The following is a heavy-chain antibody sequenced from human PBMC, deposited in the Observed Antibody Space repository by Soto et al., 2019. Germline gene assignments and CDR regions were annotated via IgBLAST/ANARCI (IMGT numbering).Heavy chain of an antibody. J-gene: IGHJ4*02. CDR1: GGSIRSGGYY. CDR2: IYYSGST. CDR3: ARAYSSSKLFDY. Sequence: QVQLQESGPGLVKPSQTLSLTCTVSGGSIRSGGYYWGWIRQHPGRGLEWIGYIYYSGSTYYNPSLKSRVTISVDTSKNQFSLKLSSVTAADTAVYYCARAYSSSKLFDYWGQGTLVTVSS. V-gene: IGHV4-31*03. D-gene: IGHD6-13*01.